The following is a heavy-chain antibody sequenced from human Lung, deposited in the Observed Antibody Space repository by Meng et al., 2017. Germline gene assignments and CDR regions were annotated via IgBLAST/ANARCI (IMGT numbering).Heavy chain of an antibody. CDR3: ARGPTTMAHDFDY. V-gene: IGHV4-34*01. CDR1: GGSFSDYY. D-gene: IGHD4-11*01. CDR2: INHSGST. Sequence: VQLPQWGAGLLKPSETLSLTCVVSGGSFSDYYWSWIRQPPGKGLEWIGKINHSGSTNYNPSLESRATISVDTSQNNLSLKLSSVTAADSAVYYCARGPTTMAHDFDYWGQGILVTVSS. J-gene: IGHJ4*02.